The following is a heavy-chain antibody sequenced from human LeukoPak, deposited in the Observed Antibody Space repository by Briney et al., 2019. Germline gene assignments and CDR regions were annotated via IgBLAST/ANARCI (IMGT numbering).Heavy chain of an antibody. D-gene: IGHD1-26*01. CDR3: ANRISGSSS. CDR2: ISSGGGNT. CDR1: GFTFSSYA. J-gene: IGHJ5*02. V-gene: IGHV3-23*01. Sequence: GGSLRLSCAASGFTFSSYAMSWIRQAPGKGLEWVSAISSGGGNTDYADSVKGRFIISRDNSKNTVFLQMNSLRAEDTGVYYCANRISGSSSWGQGTLVTVSS.